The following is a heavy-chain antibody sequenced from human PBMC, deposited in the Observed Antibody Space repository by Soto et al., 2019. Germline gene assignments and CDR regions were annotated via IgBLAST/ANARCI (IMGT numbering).Heavy chain of an antibody. CDR3: ATDAGTAMPQH. CDR2: FDPEDGET. CDR1: GYTLTELS. V-gene: IGHV1-24*01. Sequence: ASVKVSCKVSGYTLTELSMHWVRQAPGEGLEWMGGFDPEDGETIYAQKFQGRVTMTEDTSTDTAYMELSSLRSEDTAVYHCATDAGTAMPQHWGQGTLVTVSS. J-gene: IGHJ1*01. D-gene: IGHD5-18*01.